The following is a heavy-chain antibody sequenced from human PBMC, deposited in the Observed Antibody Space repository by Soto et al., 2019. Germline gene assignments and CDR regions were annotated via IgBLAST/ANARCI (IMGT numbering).Heavy chain of an antibody. Sequence: QVQLVESGGGVVQPGRSLRLSCAASGFTFSSYGMHWVRQAPGEGLEWVAVISYDGSNKYYADSVKGRFTISRDNSKNTLYLQMNSLRAEDTAVYYCAKERGYCTNGVCYPYNWFDPWGQGTLVTVSS. CDR1: GFTFSSYG. D-gene: IGHD2-8*01. J-gene: IGHJ5*02. V-gene: IGHV3-30*18. CDR2: ISYDGSNK. CDR3: AKERGYCTNGVCYPYNWFDP.